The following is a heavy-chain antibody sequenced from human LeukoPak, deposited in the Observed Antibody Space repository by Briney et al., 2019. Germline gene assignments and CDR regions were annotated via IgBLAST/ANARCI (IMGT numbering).Heavy chain of an antibody. CDR2: INPASGTT. CDR3: ARGGAGTEDV. V-gene: IGHV1-46*01. J-gene: IGHJ4*02. D-gene: IGHD1-1*01. CDR1: GYPFTSYY. Sequence: ASVKVSCKASGYPFTSYYVHWVRQAPGQGLEWMGTINPASGTTDNAPKFQGRVTMTRDMSTSTVYMQLRSLRSEDTAVYFCARGGAGTEDVWGQGTLVTVSS.